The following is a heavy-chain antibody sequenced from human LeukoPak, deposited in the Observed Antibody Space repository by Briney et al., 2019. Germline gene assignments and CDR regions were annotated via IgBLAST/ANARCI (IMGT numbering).Heavy chain of an antibody. J-gene: IGHJ4*02. CDR2: ISGRGGST. D-gene: IGHD6-13*01. CDR1: GFTFSSYA. V-gene: IGHV3-23*01. CDR3: AKALQELVPRYFDY. Sequence: GGSLRLSCAASGFTFSSYAMSWVRQAPGKGLEWVSAISGRGGSTYYADSVKGRFTISRDNSKSTLYLQMNSLRAEDTAVYYCAKALQELVPRYFDYWGQGTLVTVSS.